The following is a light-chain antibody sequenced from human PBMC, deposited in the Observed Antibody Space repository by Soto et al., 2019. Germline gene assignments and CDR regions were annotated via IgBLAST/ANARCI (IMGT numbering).Light chain of an antibody. V-gene: IGKV1-39*01. J-gene: IGKJ2*03. CDR1: QNIGKY. CDR3: EQNYATPNS. CDR2: AAA. Sequence: EIQMTQSPSSQSAVVGDRVTITCRASQNIGKYLTWYQQKPGKAPNLLIYAAASLQSLVPPWFSGSGSGTDFTVAISSLQPEDSTSYYCEQNYATPNSFGQGTKLEIK.